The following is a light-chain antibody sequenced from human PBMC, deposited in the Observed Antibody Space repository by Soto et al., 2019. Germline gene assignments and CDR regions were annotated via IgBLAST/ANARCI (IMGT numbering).Light chain of an antibody. Sequence: QSVLTQPPSVSGAPGQRVTISCTGSSSNIGAGYDVHWYQQLPGTAPKLLVSGDTNRPSGVPDRFSGSKSGTSASLAITGLRAEDEADYYCQSFDRSLSGWVFGGGTTLTVL. CDR2: GDT. CDR3: QSFDRSLSGWV. V-gene: IGLV1-40*01. J-gene: IGLJ3*02. CDR1: SSNIGAGYD.